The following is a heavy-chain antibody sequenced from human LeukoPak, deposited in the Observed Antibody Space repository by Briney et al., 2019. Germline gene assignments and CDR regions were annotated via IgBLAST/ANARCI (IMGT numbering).Heavy chain of an antibody. CDR3: ANYPSFNAVLVYYYGSGPYFDY. D-gene: IGHD3-10*01. J-gene: IGHJ4*02. CDR2: ISGSGGST. Sequence: GGSLRLSCAASGFTFSSYAMSWVRQAPGKGLEWVSAISGSGGSTYYADSVKGRFTISRDNSKNTLYLQMNSLRAEDTAVYYCANYPSFNAVLVYYYGSGPYFDYWGQGTLVTVSS. CDR1: GFTFSSYA. V-gene: IGHV3-23*01.